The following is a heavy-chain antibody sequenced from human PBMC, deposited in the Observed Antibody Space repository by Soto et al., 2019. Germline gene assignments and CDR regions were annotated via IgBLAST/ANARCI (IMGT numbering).Heavy chain of an antibody. CDR2: IYHSGST. V-gene: IGHV4-34*01. CDR3: ARDLKVERAFDI. J-gene: IGHJ3*02. Sequence: PSQTLSLTCAVYGGSFSGYYWSWIRQPPGKGLEWTGLIYHSGSTSYSPSLKSRVSISVDTSKNQFSLKLSSVTAADTAVYYCARDLKVERAFDIWGQGTMVTVSS. CDR1: GGSFSGYY.